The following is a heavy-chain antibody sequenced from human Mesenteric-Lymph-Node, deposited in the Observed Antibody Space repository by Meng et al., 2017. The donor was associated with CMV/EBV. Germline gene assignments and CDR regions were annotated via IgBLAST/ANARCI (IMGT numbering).Heavy chain of an antibody. CDR3: ARVGERATGKWELGY. D-gene: IGHD1-26*01. Sequence: ASVKVSCKASGYTFTSYDINWVRQATGQGLEWTGWMNPNSGNTGYAQKFQGRVTITRNTSISTAYMELSSLRSEDTAVYYCARVGERATGKWELGYWGQGTLVTVSS. CDR2: MNPNSGNT. J-gene: IGHJ4*02. V-gene: IGHV1-8*03. CDR1: GYTFTSYD.